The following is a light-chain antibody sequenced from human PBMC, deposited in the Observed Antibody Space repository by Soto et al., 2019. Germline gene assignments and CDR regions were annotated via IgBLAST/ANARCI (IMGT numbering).Light chain of an antibody. CDR2: GAS. J-gene: IGKJ4*01. CDR1: QSVSNNY. Sequence: EIVLTQSPGTLSLSPGEGATLSCRASQSVSNNYLAWYQQKPGQAPRLLIYGASTRATGVPARFSGSASGTDFTLTISRLEPEDFAVYYCQQYGSSPLTFGGGTKVDIK. V-gene: IGKV3-20*01. CDR3: QQYGSSPLT.